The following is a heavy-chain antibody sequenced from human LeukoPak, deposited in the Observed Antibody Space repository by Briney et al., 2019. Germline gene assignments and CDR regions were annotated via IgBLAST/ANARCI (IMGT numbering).Heavy chain of an antibody. V-gene: IGHV3-30*03. Sequence: GGSLRLSCAASGFTFSDYYMTWIRQAPGKGLEWVTLILKDGSDAFYADSVKGRFTISRDNSENTLFLQMNSLRAEDTAIYYCARDFHYFFDYCGQGTLVTVSS. D-gene: IGHD3-9*01. CDR2: ILKDGSDA. J-gene: IGHJ4*02. CDR3: ARDFHYFFDY. CDR1: GFTFSDYY.